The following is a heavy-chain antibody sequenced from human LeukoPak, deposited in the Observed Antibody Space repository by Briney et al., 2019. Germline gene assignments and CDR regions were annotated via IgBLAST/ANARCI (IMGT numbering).Heavy chain of an antibody. CDR3: ARDSVGADAFDI. V-gene: IGHV3-30*02. CDR1: GFTFSSHG. J-gene: IGHJ3*02. CDR2: IRYDGSNK. D-gene: IGHD1-26*01. Sequence: PGGSLRLSCAASGFTFSSHGMHWVRQAPGKGLEWVAFIRYDGSNKYCADSVKGRFTISRDNSKNTLYLQMNSLRAEDTAVYYCARDSVGADAFDIWGQGTMVTVSS.